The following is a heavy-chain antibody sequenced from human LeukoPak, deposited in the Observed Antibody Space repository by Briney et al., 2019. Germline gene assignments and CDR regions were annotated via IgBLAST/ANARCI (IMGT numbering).Heavy chain of an antibody. CDR3: AQSGSYAAFDY. J-gene: IGHJ4*02. CDR2: VYTSGST. V-gene: IGHV4-4*07. Sequence: SETLSLTCTVSGGSICSCYWSWLPQPAGKGLEWSGRVYTSGSTNYNPSLKSRVTTSVDTSKNQFSLKRSSVTAADTAVYYCAQSGSYAAFDYWGQGTLVTVSS. CDR1: GGSICSCY. D-gene: IGHD3-16*01.